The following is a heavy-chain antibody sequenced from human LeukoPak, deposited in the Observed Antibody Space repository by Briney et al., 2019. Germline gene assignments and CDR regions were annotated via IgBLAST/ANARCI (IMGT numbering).Heavy chain of an antibody. CDR1: GDSVSTNSVA. Sequence: SQTLSLTCAISGDSVSTNSVAWNWIRQSPSRGLEWLGRTYYRSKWYNEYAVSVKSRITINPDTSKNQFSLQLNSVTPEDTALYYCARAQAYSGRIFDYWGQGTLVTVSS. D-gene: IGHD1-26*01. CDR3: ARAQAYSGRIFDY. CDR2: TYYRSKWYN. V-gene: IGHV6-1*01. J-gene: IGHJ4*02.